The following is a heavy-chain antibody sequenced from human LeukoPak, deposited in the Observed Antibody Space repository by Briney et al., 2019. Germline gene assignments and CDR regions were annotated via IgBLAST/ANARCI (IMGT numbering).Heavy chain of an antibody. V-gene: IGHV1-24*01. CDR1: GYTLTELS. CDR3: ATDPFNDMVRGRTYYDYGMDV. CDR2: FDPEDGET. Sequence: ASVKVSCKVSGYTLTELSMHWVRQAPGKGLEWMGGFDPEDGETIYAQKFQGRVTMTEDTSTDTAYMELSSLRSEDTAVYYCATDPFNDMVRGRTYYDYGMDVWGQGTTVTGSS. J-gene: IGHJ6*02. D-gene: IGHD3-10*01.